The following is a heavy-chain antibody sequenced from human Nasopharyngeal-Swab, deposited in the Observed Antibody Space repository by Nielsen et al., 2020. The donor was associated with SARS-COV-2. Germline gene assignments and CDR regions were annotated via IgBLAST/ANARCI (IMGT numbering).Heavy chain of an antibody. V-gene: IGHV1-2*02. CDR2: INPDSGDT. CDR3: ARDYYDNYDSDY. J-gene: IGHJ4*02. CDR1: GYTFTDYY. D-gene: IGHD3-22*01. Sequence: VKVSCKTSGYTFTDYYIHWLRQVPGQGLEWVGCINPDSGDTRYAQKFQGRVTVTRDRSRSTAYIELSRLRSDDTAVYYCARDYYDNYDSDYWGQGTLVTVSS.